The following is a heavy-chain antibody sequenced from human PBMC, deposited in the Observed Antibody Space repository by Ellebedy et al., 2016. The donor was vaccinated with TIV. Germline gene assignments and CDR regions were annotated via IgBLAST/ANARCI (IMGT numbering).Heavy chain of an antibody. D-gene: IGHD4-17*01. CDR3: AKDKVFGDSKWEMDV. CDR1: GFTFSAFA. CDR2: MHGSGRGI. V-gene: IGHV3-23*01. J-gene: IGHJ6*02. Sequence: PGGSLRLSCAASGFTFSAFAMGWVRHTPGTGLEWVSGMHGSGRGISYSECVKGRFIISRDNSKNILYLQMNSLRAEDTAIYYCAKDKVFGDSKWEMDVWGQGTTVTVSS.